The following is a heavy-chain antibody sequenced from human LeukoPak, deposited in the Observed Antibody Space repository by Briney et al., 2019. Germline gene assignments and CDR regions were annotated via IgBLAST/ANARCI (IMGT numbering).Heavy chain of an antibody. Sequence: GGSLRLSCAASGFTFSDYYMSWIRQAPGKGLEWVSYISSSGSTIYYADSVKGRFTISRDNAKNSLYLQMNSLRAEDTAVYYYARGSIAVATVGPFDYWGQGTLVTVSS. CDR3: ARGSIAVATVGPFDY. J-gene: IGHJ4*02. V-gene: IGHV3-11*01. CDR2: ISSSGSTI. CDR1: GFTFSDYY. D-gene: IGHD6-19*01.